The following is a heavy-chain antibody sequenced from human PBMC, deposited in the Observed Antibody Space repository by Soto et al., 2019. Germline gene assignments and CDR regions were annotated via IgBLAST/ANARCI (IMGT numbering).Heavy chain of an antibody. CDR3: ARGFGLSYYDSSGTPYYGMDV. Sequence: GASVKVSCKASGYTFTSYDINWVRQATGQGLEWMGWMNPNSGNTGYAQKFQGRVTMTRNTSISTAYMELSSLRSEDTAVYYCARGFGLSYYDSSGTPYYGMDVWGQATTLTVSS. CDR2: MNPNSGNT. CDR1: GYTFTSYD. V-gene: IGHV1-8*01. D-gene: IGHD3-22*01. J-gene: IGHJ6*02.